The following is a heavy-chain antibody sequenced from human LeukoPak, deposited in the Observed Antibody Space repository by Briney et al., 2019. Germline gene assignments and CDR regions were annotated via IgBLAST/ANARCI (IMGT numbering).Heavy chain of an antibody. CDR3: ARFSGPTFAHNRFDP. J-gene: IGHJ5*02. CDR2: IYPDDSRA. V-gene: IGHV5-51*01. CDR1: GYSFFAYW. D-gene: IGHD2/OR15-2a*01. Sequence: GESLKISCRGSGYSFFAYWIAWVRQMPGKGLEYMGIIYPDDSRARYSPSFQGQVTISVDMFISTAYLQWSSLKASDTAIYFCARFSGPTFAHNRFDPWGQGTLVTVSS.